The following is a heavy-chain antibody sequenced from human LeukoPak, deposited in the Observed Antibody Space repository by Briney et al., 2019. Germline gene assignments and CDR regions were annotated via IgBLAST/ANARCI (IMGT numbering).Heavy chain of an antibody. CDR2: IYPGDSDT. D-gene: IGHD2-2*01. CDR1: GYRFTSYW. J-gene: IGHJ2*01. V-gene: IGHV5-51*01. CDR3: ARMFQVVPAAIPPPYGYFDL. Sequence: GEPLQISCKGSGYRFTSYWIGWVRQMPGKGLEWMGIIYPGDSDTRYSPSFQGQVTISADKSISTAYLQWSSLKASDTAMYYCARMFQVVPAAIPPPYGYFDLWGRGTLVTVSS.